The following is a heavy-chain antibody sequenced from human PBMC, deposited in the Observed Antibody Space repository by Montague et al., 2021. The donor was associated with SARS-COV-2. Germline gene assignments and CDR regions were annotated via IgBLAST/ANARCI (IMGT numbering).Heavy chain of an antibody. Sequence: SETLSLTCAVHGGSFSTYSWNWIRQPPGKGLEWIGEIHHGGSTNYNPSLKSRVTISADTSTNQFSLKLTSVAAADTAVYYCARLGDGVVTSPILGVGPYYSYYYVDVWGKGTTVTVSS. CDR3: ARLGDGVVTSPILGVGPYYSYYYVDV. CDR2: IHHGGST. D-gene: IGHD4-23*01. CDR1: GGSFSTYS. J-gene: IGHJ6*03. V-gene: IGHV4-34*01.